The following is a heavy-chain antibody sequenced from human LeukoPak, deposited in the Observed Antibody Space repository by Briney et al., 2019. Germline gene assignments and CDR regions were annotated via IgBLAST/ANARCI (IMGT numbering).Heavy chain of an antibody. CDR2: INPNSGGT. CDR1: GYTFTGYY. D-gene: IGHD3-10*01. J-gene: IGHJ6*02. CDR3: ARDTRLLWFGELSYGMDV. Sequence: ASVKVSCKASGYTFTGYYMHWVRQAPGQGLEWMGWINPNSGGTNYAQKFQGRVTMTRDTSISTAYMGLSRLRSDDTAVYYCARDTRLLWFGELSYGMDVWGQGTTVTVSS. V-gene: IGHV1-2*02.